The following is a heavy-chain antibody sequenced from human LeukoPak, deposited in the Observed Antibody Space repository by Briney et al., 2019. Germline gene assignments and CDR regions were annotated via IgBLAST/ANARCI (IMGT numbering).Heavy chain of an antibody. CDR1: GGSISNYY. CDR2: IYSSGST. V-gene: IGHV4-4*07. CDR3: ARQAQETGYDAFDT. Sequence: SETLSLTCTVSGGSISNYYWSWIRQPAGKGLEWIGRIYSSGSTNYNPSLKSRVTMSVDTSKNQFSLKLSSVTAADTAVYYCARQAQETGYDAFDTWGQGTIVTVSS. D-gene: IGHD1-14*01. J-gene: IGHJ3*02.